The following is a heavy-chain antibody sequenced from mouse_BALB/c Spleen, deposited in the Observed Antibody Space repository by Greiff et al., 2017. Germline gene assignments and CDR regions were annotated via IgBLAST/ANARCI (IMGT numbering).Heavy chain of an antibody. J-gene: IGHJ2*01. CDR3: ARAYYRYDGEDYFDD. CDR1: GFSLTGYG. Sequence: QVQLKQSGPGLVAPSQSLSITCTVSGFSLTGYGVNWVRQPPGKGLEWLGMIWGDGSTDYNSALKSRLSISKDNSKRQAFLKMNSLQTDDTARYYCARAYYRYDGEDYFDDWGQGTTLTVSS. V-gene: IGHV2-6-7*01. CDR2: IWGDGST. D-gene: IGHD2-14*01.